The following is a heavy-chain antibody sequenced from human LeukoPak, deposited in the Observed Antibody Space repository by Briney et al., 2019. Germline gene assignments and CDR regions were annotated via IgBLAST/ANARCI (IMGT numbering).Heavy chain of an antibody. CDR3: ARRGIVGATYFDY. V-gene: IGHV1-69*05. J-gene: IGHJ4*02. CDR2: IIPIFGTA. D-gene: IGHD1-26*01. Sequence: TVKVSCKASGGTFSSYAISWVRQAPGQGLEWMGGIIPIFGTANYAQKFQGRVTITTDESTSTAYMELSSLRSEDTAVYYCARRGIVGATYFDYWGQGTLVTVSS. CDR1: GGTFSSYA.